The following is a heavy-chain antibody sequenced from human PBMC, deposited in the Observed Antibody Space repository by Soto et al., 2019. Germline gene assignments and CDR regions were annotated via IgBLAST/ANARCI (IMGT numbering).Heavy chain of an antibody. D-gene: IGHD1-1*01. V-gene: IGHV3-23*01. J-gene: IGHJ6*02. CDR2: ISGSGGST. CDR3: AKDRNPYYYYYGMDV. Sequence: PGGSLRLSCAASGFTFRSYAMSWVRQAPGKGLEWVSAISGSGGSTYYADSVKGRFTISRDNSKNTLYLQMNSLRAEDTAVYYCAKDRNPYYYYYGMDVWGQGTTVTVSS. CDR1: GFTFRSYA.